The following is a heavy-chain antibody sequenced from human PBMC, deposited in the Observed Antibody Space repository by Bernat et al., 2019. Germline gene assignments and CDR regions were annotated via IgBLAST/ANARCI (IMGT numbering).Heavy chain of an antibody. Sequence: VQLVESGGGLVQPGGSLRLSCAASGFTFSNYNIHWVRQAPGKGLVWVSRINGDGSSTTYADAVKGRFTISRDNAKNTLYLQMNSLRADDTAVYYCAKYFGSGTYGLDYWGQGTLVTVSS. CDR3: AKYFGSGTYGLDY. D-gene: IGHD3-10*01. CDR2: INGDGSST. J-gene: IGHJ4*02. CDR1: GFTFSNYN. V-gene: IGHV3-74*01.